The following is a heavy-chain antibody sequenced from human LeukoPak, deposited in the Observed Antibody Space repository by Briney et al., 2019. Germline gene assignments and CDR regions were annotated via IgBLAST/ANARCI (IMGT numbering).Heavy chain of an antibody. Sequence: PGGSLRLSCAASGFTFSSYSMNWVRQAPGKGLEWVSSISSSSSYIYYADSVRGRFTISRDNAKNSLYLQMNSLRAEDTAVYYCARDFTCGGDCYSYYFDYWGQGTLVTVSS. CDR1: GFTFSSYS. V-gene: IGHV3-21*01. D-gene: IGHD2-21*02. CDR2: ISSSSSYI. CDR3: ARDFTCGGDCYSYYFDY. J-gene: IGHJ4*02.